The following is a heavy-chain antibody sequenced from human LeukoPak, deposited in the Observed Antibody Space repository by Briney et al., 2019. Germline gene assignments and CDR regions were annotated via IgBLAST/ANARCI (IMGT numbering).Heavy chain of an antibody. CDR2: IRDGGTT. CDR1: GFSFRNAW. J-gene: IGHJ5*02. CDR3: TSEGLDIIAVTSGLSTEFDP. Sequence: SGGSLRLSCKVSGFSFRNAWMSWVRQAPGKGLEWVGRIRDGGTTDYAASVKDRFTISTEDSKNTLYLQMNSLKTEDTAVYYCTSEGLDIIAVTSGLSTEFDPWGPGTLVTVSS. D-gene: IGHD4-11*01. V-gene: IGHV3-15*01.